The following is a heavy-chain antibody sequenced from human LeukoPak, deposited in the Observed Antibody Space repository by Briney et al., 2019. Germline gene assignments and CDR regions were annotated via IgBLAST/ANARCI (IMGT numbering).Heavy chain of an antibody. Sequence: GGSLRLSCAASGFTFDNYAMHWVRHAPRKGLEWVSGISWNSGSIGYADSVKSRFTISRDNAKNSLYLQMNSLRAEDTALYYCAKDGDSGGLTHFDYWGQGTLVTVSS. D-gene: IGHD1-20*01. V-gene: IGHV3-9*01. CDR2: ISWNSGSI. CDR1: GFTFDNYA. J-gene: IGHJ4*02. CDR3: AKDGDSGGLTHFDY.